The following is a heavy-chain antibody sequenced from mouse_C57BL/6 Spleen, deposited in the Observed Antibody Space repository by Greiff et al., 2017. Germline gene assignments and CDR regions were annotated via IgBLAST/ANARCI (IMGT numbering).Heavy chain of an antibody. V-gene: IGHV1-69*01. CDR2: IDPSDSYT. CDR1: GYTFTSYW. D-gene: IGHD2-2*01. J-gene: IGHJ3*01. Sequence: QVQLQQPGAELVMPGASVKLSCKASGYTFTSYWMHWVKQRPGQGLEWIGEIDPSDSYTNYNQKFKGTSTLTVDKSSSTAYMQLSSLTSEDSAVYYCARGGSTMVKGAWFAYWGQGTLVTVSA. CDR3: ARGGSTMVKGAWFAY.